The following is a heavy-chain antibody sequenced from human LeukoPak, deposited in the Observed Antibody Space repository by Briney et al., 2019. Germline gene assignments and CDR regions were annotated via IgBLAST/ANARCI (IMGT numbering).Heavy chain of an antibody. CDR1: GGSLSSYY. CDR3: ARHCCSGSAEFPDAFYI. CDR2: IYYNRST. J-gene: IGHJ3*02. D-gene: IGHD1-26*01. Sequence: PSETLSLTCPVSGGSLSSYYLRWIRQPPGKGLEGIGYIYYNRSTNYNPSLKSRVTISGDTSKNKFSLKLSFVTAGDTDVYYCARHCCSGSAEFPDAFYIWGQGKMVTVSS. V-gene: IGHV4-59*08.